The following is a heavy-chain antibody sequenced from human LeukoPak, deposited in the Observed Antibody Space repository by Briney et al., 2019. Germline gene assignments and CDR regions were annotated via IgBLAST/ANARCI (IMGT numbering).Heavy chain of an antibody. Sequence: PSETLPLTCSVSGGSISSSNYYWGWIRQPPGKGLEWIGSIYYRGSTYYNPSLKSRVTISVDTSKNQFSLRLSSVIAADTAVYYCARQGYNSAAFDPWGQGTLVTVSS. D-gene: IGHD5-24*01. J-gene: IGHJ5*02. V-gene: IGHV4-39*01. CDR1: GGSISSSNYY. CDR2: IYYRGST. CDR3: ARQGYNSAAFDP.